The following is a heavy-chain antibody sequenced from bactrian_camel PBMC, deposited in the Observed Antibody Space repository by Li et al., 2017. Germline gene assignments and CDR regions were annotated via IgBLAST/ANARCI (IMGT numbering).Heavy chain of an antibody. V-gene: IGHV3S6*01. CDR1: GITFSRHD. CDR3: AAGPSFLLLGLLVPSADFAY. CDR2: ITSLPSLFRAA. D-gene: IGHD2*01. J-gene: IGHJ6*01. Sequence: VQLVESGGGLVQPGESLRLSCVASGITFSRHDMSWVRQAPGKEVEWVAGITSLPSLFRAASFADSVKGRFTISRDNAKNTLYLQMNSLKPEDTAMYYCAAGPSFLLLGLLVPSADFAYWGQGTQVTVSS.